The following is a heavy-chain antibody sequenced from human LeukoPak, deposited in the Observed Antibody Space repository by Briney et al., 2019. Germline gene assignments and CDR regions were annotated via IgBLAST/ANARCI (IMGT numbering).Heavy chain of an antibody. CDR2: IHYNGVT. J-gene: IGHJ6*03. D-gene: IGHD3-3*01. CDR1: GGSINYY. Sequence: SETLSLTCNVSGGSINYYWNWIRQAPGKRLEWLGYIHYNGVTDYNPSLGSRVRMSVDTSNNHLSLRLTSVTAADTAVYYCARVFHKYYDFWSGRNYYMDVWGKGTTVTVSS. V-gene: IGHV4-59*01. CDR3: ARVFHKYYDFWSGRNYYMDV.